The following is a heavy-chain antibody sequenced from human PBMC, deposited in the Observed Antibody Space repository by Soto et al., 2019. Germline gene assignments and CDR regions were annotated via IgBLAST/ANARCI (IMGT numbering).Heavy chain of an antibody. D-gene: IGHD6-13*01. CDR3: AREPKYSSSWYYTFPH. J-gene: IGHJ1*01. CDR2: INPSGGST. V-gene: IGHV1-46*01. CDR1: GYTFTSYY. Sequence: AASAKVSCKASGYTFTSYYMHWVRQAPGQGLEWMGIINPSGGSTSYAQKFQGRVTMTRDTSTSTVYMELSSLRSEDTAVYYCAREPKYSSSWYYTFPHWGQGTLVTVSS.